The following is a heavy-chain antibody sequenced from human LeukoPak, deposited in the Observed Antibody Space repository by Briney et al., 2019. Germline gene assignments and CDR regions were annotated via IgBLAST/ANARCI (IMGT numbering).Heavy chain of an antibody. D-gene: IGHD6-6*01. CDR3: ATVGLSSSSVWFDP. CDR1: GYTFTGYY. V-gene: IGHV1-2*02. Sequence: ASVKVSCKASGYTFTGYYMHWVRQAPGQGLEWMGWINPNSGGTNYAQKFQGRVTMTEDTSTDTAYMELSSLRSEDTAVYYCATVGLSSSSVWFDPWGQGTLVTVSS. CDR2: INPNSGGT. J-gene: IGHJ5*02.